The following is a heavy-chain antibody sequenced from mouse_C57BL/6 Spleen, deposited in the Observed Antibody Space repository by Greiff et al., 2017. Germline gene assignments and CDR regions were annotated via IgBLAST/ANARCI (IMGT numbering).Heavy chain of an antibody. D-gene: IGHD1-1*01. J-gene: IGHJ1*03. CDR3: ARSPNYYGSSYGYFDV. Sequence: VQLVESGAELARPGASVKLSCKASGYTFTSYGISWVKQRTGQGLEWIGEIYPRSGNTYYNEKFKGKDTLTADKSSSTAYMELRSLTSEDSAVYFCARSPNYYGSSYGYFDVWGTGTTVTVSS. CDR1: GYTFTSYG. V-gene: IGHV1-81*01. CDR2: IYPRSGNT.